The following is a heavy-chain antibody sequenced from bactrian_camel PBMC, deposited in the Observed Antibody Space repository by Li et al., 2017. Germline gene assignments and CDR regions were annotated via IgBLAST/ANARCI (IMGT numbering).Heavy chain of an antibody. CDR2: IDANGAA. CDR3: ASDLGLECTVVHVDGY. Sequence: HVQLVESGGDSAQAGGSLRLSCAYSGRSRRLHWMAWFRQAPGKEREGVAAIDANGAAQYGDFARGRFTVSKDSAKNTLYLQMNGLKPEDTAMYYCASDLGLECTVVHVDGYWGQGTQVTVS. D-gene: IGHD6*01. J-gene: IGHJ4*01. V-gene: IGHV3S53*01. CDR1: GRSRRLHW.